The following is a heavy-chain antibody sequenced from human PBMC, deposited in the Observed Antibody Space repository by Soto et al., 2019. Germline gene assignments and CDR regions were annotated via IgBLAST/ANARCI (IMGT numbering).Heavy chain of an antibody. CDR1: GGSFSGYY. J-gene: IGHJ5*02. V-gene: IGHV4-34*01. Sequence: SETLSLTCAVYGGSFSGYYWSWIRQPPGKGLEWIGEINHSGSTNYNPSLKSRVTISVDTSKNQFSLKLSSVTAADTAVYYCARGGDVNWNYGGNWFDPWGQGTLVTVSS. CDR2: INHSGST. CDR3: ARGGDVNWNYGGNWFDP. D-gene: IGHD1-7*01.